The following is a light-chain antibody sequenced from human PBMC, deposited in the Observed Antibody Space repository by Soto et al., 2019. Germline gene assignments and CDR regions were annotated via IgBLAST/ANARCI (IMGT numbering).Light chain of an antibody. J-gene: IGLJ1*01. CDR3: AAWDDSLNGGL. CDR1: SSNIGSNT. V-gene: IGLV1-44*01. CDR2: SNN. Sequence: QSVLTQPPSASRTPGQRVTISCSGSSSNIGSNTVNWYQQLPGTAPKLLIYSNNQRPSGVPDRFSGSKSGTSASLAISGLQSEDEADYYCAAWDDSLNGGLFGTGTKLTVL.